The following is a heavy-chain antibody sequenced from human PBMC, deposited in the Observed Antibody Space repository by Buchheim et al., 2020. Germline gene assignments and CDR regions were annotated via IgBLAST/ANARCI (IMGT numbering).Heavy chain of an antibody. D-gene: IGHD2-2*02. Sequence: QVQLQESGPGLVKPSGTLSLTCAVSGGSISSSNCWSWVRQPPGKGLEWIGEIYHNGSTNYNPSLKSRVTISVNKSTNQFSLKLSSVTAADTAVYYCASYCSSTSCYNYYYYGMDVWGQGTT. V-gene: IGHV4-4*02. CDR3: ASYCSSTSCYNYYYYGMDV. CDR2: IYHNGST. CDR1: GGSISSSNC. J-gene: IGHJ6*02.